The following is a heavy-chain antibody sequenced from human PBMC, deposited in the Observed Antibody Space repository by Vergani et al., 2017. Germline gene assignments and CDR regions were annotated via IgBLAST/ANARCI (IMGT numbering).Heavy chain of an antibody. J-gene: IGHJ6*03. CDR2: ISYDGNKK. CDR1: GFPFSAYG. CDR3: ARDFLTRVTTLDYYYMGV. V-gene: IGHV3-30*03. D-gene: IGHD1-1*01. Sequence: QVQLVESVGGEFQPGRSLRLSCSAAGFPFSAYGVHWVRQAPGQGLEWVSVISYDGNKKNYADSVKGRFTISRDNSKNTLYLEMNALRAEDTAVYYCARDFLTRVTTLDYYYMGVWGKGTTVTVSS.